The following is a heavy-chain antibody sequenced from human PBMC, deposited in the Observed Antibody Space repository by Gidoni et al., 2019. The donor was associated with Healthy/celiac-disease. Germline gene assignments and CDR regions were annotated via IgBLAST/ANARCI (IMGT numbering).Heavy chain of an antibody. V-gene: IGHV3-9*01. CDR1: GFTFDDYA. Sequence: EVQLVESGGGLVQPGRSLRLSCAASGFTFDDYAMHWVRQAPGKGLEWVSGISWNSGSIGYADSVKGRFTISRDNAKNSLYLQMNSLRAEDTALYYCAKETYSSGWGLDYWGQGTLVTVSS. CDR3: AKETYSSGWGLDY. J-gene: IGHJ4*02. CDR2: ISWNSGSI. D-gene: IGHD6-19*01.